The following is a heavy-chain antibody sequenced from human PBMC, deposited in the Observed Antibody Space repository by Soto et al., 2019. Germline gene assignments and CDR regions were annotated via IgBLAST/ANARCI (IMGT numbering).Heavy chain of an antibody. Sequence: QAQLVQSGAEVKKPGASVRISCKASGYSFSTHGVSWVRQAPGQGLEWMGWISAYSGNANYTQKLQGRVTMTTDTSTSTAYMELRSLRSDDTAVYYCARANFRSWFDPWCQGTMVNVAS. V-gene: IGHV1-18*01. CDR2: ISAYSGNA. CDR1: GYSFSTHG. J-gene: IGHJ5*02. CDR3: ARANFRSWFDP. D-gene: IGHD3-16*02.